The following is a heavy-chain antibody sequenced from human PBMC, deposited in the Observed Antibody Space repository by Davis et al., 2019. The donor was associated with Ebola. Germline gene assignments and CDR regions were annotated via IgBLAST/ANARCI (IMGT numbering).Heavy chain of an antibody. CDR3: ATTQWLREFDN. D-gene: IGHD6-19*01. CDR2: IYDHST. Sequence: GALKISCVASGFSFDNFAINWVRQAPGKGLEWVSVIYDHSTAYADSVRGRFIISRDKSNNTLYLEMNSLRVDDTAVYYCATTQWLREFDNWGQGTLVTVSS. V-gene: IGHV3-23*03. J-gene: IGHJ4*02. CDR1: GFSFDNFA.